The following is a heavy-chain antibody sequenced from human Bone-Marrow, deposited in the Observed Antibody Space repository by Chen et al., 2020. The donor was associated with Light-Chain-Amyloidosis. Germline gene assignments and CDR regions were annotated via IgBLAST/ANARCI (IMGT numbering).Heavy chain of an antibody. J-gene: IGHJ3*02. D-gene: IGHD3-9*01. V-gene: IGHV3-23*04. CDR1: GFAFSSYA. Sequence: EVQLVESGGGLLQRGGSLRLSCAASGFAFSSYAMSWVRQAPGKGLEWVSTIGGRVGSSCFGVSVKGRLTISRGNSKKALFLKMNSMSDAERALCYCAKDMSYDDILPGYPDDAFDIWGQVTMVTVSS. CDR2: IGGRVGSS. CDR3: AKDMSYDDILPGYPDDAFDI.